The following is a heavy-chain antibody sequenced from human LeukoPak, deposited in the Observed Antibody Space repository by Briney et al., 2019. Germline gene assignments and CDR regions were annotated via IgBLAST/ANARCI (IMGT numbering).Heavy chain of an antibody. Sequence: GKSLRLSCAASGFNFSSYGMHWVRQAPGKGLGWVAVTWYDGSNKYYADSVRGRFTISRDNSKNTLYLQMNSLRAEDTAVYYCARARNAVVTAIDYWGQGTLVTVSS. CDR1: GFNFSSYG. CDR2: TWYDGSNK. D-gene: IGHD4-23*01. CDR3: ARARNAVVTAIDY. J-gene: IGHJ4*01. V-gene: IGHV3-33*01.